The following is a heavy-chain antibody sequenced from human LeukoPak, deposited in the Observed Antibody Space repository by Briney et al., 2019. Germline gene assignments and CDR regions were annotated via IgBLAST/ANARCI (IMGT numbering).Heavy chain of an antibody. J-gene: IGHJ4*02. V-gene: IGHV3-23*01. Sequence: PGGSLRLSCAASGFTFSSYAMSWVRQAPGKGLEWVSAISGSGGSTYYADSVKGRFIISRDNSKNTLYLQMNSLRAEDTAVYYCAKHLSSGWHGEIDYWGQGTLVTVSS. CDR3: AKHLSSGWHGEIDY. D-gene: IGHD6-19*01. CDR2: ISGSGGST. CDR1: GFTFSSYA.